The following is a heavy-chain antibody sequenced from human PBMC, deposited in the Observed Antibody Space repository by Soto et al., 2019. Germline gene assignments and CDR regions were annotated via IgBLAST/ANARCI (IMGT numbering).Heavy chain of an antibody. D-gene: IGHD3-3*01. CDR2: ITGSGHTS. CDR1: GFTFSTYA. J-gene: IGHJ4*02. CDR3: ARYYGAFSGGFDY. V-gene: IGHV3-23*01. Sequence: SLRLSCAASGFTFSTYAMTWVRQVPGKGLEWVSGITGSGHTSYYAPSVKGRLTISRDNSMDRLYLQMDSLSAGDTAVYYCARYYGAFSGGFDYWGQGTLVTVSS.